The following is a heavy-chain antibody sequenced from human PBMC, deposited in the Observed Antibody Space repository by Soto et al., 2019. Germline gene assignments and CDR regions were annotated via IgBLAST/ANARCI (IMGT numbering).Heavy chain of an antibody. V-gene: IGHV3-30*03. CDR1: GFTFSSNG. CDR2: VAYDGSKT. J-gene: IGHJ5*01. D-gene: IGHD3-22*01. Sequence: QVQLVESGGGVVQPGRSLRLTCAASGFTFSSNGRHWVRQAPGKGLEWVALVAYDGSKTYYGDSVRGRFTISRDNSENTLYLQMNSLRAEDTAVYYCARCVGGSMYDNSGKYDSWGQGTLVIVSS. CDR3: ARCVGGSMYDNSGKYDS.